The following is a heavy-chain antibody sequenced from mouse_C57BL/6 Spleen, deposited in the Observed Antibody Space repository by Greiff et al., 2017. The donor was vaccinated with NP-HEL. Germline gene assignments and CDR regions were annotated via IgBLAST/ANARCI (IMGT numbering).Heavy chain of an antibody. CDR1: GFNIKDDY. CDR2: IDPENGDT. Sequence: EVQLQQSGAELVRPGASVKLSCTASGFNIKDDYMHWVKQRPEQGLEWIGWIDPENGDTEYASKFQGKATITADTASNPAYLQISSLTSEDTAVYYCTRNCYGSNDYWGQGTTLTVSS. V-gene: IGHV14-4*01. CDR3: TRNCYGSNDY. J-gene: IGHJ2*01. D-gene: IGHD1-1*01.